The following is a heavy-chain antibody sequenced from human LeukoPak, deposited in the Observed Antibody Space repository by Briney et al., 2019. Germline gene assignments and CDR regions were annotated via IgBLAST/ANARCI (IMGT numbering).Heavy chain of an antibody. CDR2: ISNDGTNK. CDR3: ARGAGTTVYYIDV. Sequence: GRSLRLSCAASGFTFSTFPMHWVRQAPGKGLQWVAVISNDGTNKYYADSVKGRFTISGDNSKNTLFLQMNSLTTEDTAVYYCARGAGTTVYYIDVWGNGTTVTVSS. V-gene: IGHV3-30*01. J-gene: IGHJ6*03. CDR1: GFTFSTFP. D-gene: IGHD1-7*01.